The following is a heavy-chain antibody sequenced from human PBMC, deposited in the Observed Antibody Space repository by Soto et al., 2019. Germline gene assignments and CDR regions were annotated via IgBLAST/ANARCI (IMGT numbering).Heavy chain of an antibody. CDR3: ARLGAYYQSLDP. CDR1: GGSIISYG. J-gene: IGHJ5*02. Sequence: SELLSVTYTVAGGSIISYGGSWIRQPPGKGLEWIGYIYYAGTTSYNPSLKSRLTISLDTSKSQISLRLSSVTAADTAVYYCARLGAYYQSLDPWGPGTLVTVSS. CDR2: IYYAGTT. D-gene: IGHD2-21*01. V-gene: IGHV4-59*08.